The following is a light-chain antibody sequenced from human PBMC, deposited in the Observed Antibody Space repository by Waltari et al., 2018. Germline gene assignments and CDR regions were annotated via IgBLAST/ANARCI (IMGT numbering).Light chain of an antibody. CDR2: GAS. V-gene: IGKV3-20*01. CDR3: QQYGSSTWT. J-gene: IGKJ1*01. CDR1: QSVTSNL. Sequence: DMVLTQSPGTLSLFPGESATLSCRASQSVTSNLLAWYQQKPGLAPRLLMYGASTRAPGIPDRFRGSGSGTDFTLTISRLEPADFAVYYCQQYGSSTWTFGQGTKVEIK.